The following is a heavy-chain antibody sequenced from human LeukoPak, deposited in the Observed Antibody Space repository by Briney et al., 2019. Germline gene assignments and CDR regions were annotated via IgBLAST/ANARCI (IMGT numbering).Heavy chain of an antibody. J-gene: IGHJ4*02. CDR2: IYHSGST. Sequence: SETLSLTCTVSGGSISSGYYWGWIRQPPGKGLEWIGSIYHSGSTYYNPSLKSRVTISVDTSKNQFSLRLSSVTAADTAVYYCARRVTIFGVVNFDYWGQGTLVTVSS. CDR3: ARRVTIFGVVNFDY. V-gene: IGHV4-38-2*02. D-gene: IGHD3-3*01. CDR1: GGSISSGYY.